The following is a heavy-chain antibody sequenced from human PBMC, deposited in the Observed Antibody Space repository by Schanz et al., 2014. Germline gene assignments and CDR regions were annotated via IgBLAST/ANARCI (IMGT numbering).Heavy chain of an antibody. D-gene: IGHD2-2*01. Sequence: QVQLVQSGADVKKPGSSVRVSCKASGGTFSRLTFSWVRQAPGQGPEWMGRIIPILGIGNDAQKFQGRVTITADKSTSTAYMELSSLRSDDTAVYYCARDRRRYCSTASCLHDNWFDPWGQGTLVIVSS. J-gene: IGHJ5*02. CDR3: ARDRRRYCSTASCLHDNWFDP. CDR1: GGTFSRLT. V-gene: IGHV1-69*08. CDR2: IIPILGIG.